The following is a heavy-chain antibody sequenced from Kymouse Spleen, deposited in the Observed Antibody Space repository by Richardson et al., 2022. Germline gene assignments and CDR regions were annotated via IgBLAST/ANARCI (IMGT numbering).Heavy chain of an antibody. Sequence: QVQLVESGGGVVQPGRSLRLSCAASGFTFSSYGMHWVRQAPGKGLEWVAVIWYDGSNKYYADSVKGRFTISRDNSKNTLYLQMNSLRAEDTAVYYCAAYGSGSHYFDYWGQGTLVTVSS. J-gene: IGHJ4*02. CDR2: IWYDGSNK. V-gene: IGHV3-33*01. CDR1: GFTFSSYG. D-gene: IGHD3-10*01. CDR3: AAYGSGSHYFDY.